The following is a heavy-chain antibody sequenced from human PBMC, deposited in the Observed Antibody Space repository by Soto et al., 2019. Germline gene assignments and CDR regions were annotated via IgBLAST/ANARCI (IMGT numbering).Heavy chain of an antibody. CDR1: GFTFSNYW. D-gene: IGHD2-15*01. CDR3: AKAGCSGGTCYLYYFDY. CDR2: IKQDGSES. J-gene: IGHJ4*02. V-gene: IGHV3-7*03. Sequence: GGSLRLSCAASGFTFSNYWMSWVRQAPGKGLEWVANIKQDGSESNYADSVKGRFTISRDNSRNTLYLQMDSLRVEDSAVYSCAKAGCSGGTCYLYYFDYWGQGALVTVSS.